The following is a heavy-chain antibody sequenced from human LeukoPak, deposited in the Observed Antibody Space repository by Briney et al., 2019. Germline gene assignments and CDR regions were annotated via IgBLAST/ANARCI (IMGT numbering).Heavy chain of an antibody. CDR3: TREVNAFDI. CDR2: ISSDGSST. J-gene: IGHJ3*02. V-gene: IGHV3-74*01. Sequence: GGSLRLSCAASGFTFISYWMHWVRQAPGKGLVWVSRISSDGSSTSYADSVKGRFTISRDNAKNTLYLQMNSVRVEDTAVYFCTREVNAFDIWGQGTTVTVSS. CDR1: GFTFISYW.